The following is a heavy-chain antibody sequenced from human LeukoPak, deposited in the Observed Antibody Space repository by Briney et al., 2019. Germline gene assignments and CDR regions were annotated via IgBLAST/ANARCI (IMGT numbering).Heavy chain of an antibody. CDR3: ARAPGATDYYYYGMDV. V-gene: IGHV4-34*01. CDR1: NGSLSDYY. Sequence: SETLSLTCAVYNGSLSDYYWSWIRQSPGKGLEWIGEINQSGDSTYNPSLKSRVTISVDTSKNQLSLRLSSVTAADTAVYYCARAPGATDYYYYGMDVWGQGTTVTVSS. J-gene: IGHJ6*02. CDR2: INQSGDS. D-gene: IGHD3-10*01.